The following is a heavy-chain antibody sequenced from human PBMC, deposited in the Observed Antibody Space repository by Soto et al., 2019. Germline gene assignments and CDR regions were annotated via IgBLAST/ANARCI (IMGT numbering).Heavy chain of an antibody. CDR3: ARDTDYGSGAFDI. J-gene: IGHJ3*02. CDR2: INPNSGGT. D-gene: IGHD6-19*01. V-gene: IGHV1-2*04. Sequence: ALVKVSCKASGYTFTGYYMHWVRQAPGQGPEWMGWINPNSGGTNYAQKFQGWVTMTRDTSISTAYMELSRLRSDDTAVYYCARDTDYGSGAFDIWGQGTMVTVSS. CDR1: GYTFTGYY.